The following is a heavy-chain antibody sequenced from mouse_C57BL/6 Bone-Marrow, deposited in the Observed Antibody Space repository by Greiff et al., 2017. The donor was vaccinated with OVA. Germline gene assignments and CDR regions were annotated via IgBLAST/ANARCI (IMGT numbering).Heavy chain of an antibody. J-gene: IGHJ2*01. Sequence: VQGVESGAELVKPGASVKISCKASGYAFSNYWMNWVKQRPGKGLEWIGQIYPGDGDINYNGKFKGQATLTADKSTSTAYLQFSSLTSEDAAVYFCARGAYWGQGTTLTVSS. CDR2: IYPGDGDI. CDR3: ARGAY. CDR1: GYAFSNYW. V-gene: IGHV1-80*01.